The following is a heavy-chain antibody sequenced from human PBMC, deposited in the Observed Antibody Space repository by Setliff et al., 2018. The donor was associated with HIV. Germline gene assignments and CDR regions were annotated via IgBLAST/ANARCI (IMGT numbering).Heavy chain of an antibody. J-gene: IGHJ4*02. CDR1: GGSISSHY. D-gene: IGHD1-26*01. CDR2: VYYIGNT. CDR3: ARVRGSSYFGTFDY. Sequence: TSETLSLTCTVSGGSISSHYWSWIRQPPGKGLEWIGSVYYIGNTNYNPSLKGRVTISVDTSKNQFSLKLSSVTAADTAVYYCARVRGSSYFGTFDYWGQGALVTVSS. V-gene: IGHV4-59*11.